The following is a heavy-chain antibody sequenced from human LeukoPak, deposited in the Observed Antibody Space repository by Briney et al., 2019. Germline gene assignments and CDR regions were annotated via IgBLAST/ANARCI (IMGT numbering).Heavy chain of an antibody. CDR3: ARAPVATPSEFDY. CDR1: GGSISSGGYW. V-gene: IGHV4-31*03. CDR2: ISYGGNT. J-gene: IGHJ4*02. Sequence: SETLSLTCTVSGGSISSGGYWWSWIRQHPGKGPEWIGYISYGGNTYYNPSLKSRVAISADTPKNQFSLKLSSTTAADTAVYYCARAPVATPSEFDYWGQGTLVTVSS. D-gene: IGHD5-12*01.